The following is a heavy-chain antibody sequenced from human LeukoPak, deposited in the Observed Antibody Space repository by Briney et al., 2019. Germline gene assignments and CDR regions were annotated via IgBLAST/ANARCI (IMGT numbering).Heavy chain of an antibody. CDR1: GFTVSSNY. Sequence: GGSLRLSCAASGFTVSSNYMSWVRQAPGKGLEWVSVICSGGSTYYADSVKGRFTISRDNPKNTLYLQMNSLRAEDTAVYYCARLICGGGDCGGVGAFDIWGQGTMVTVSS. J-gene: IGHJ3*02. D-gene: IGHD2-21*02. CDR2: ICSGGST. CDR3: ARLICGGGDCGGVGAFDI. V-gene: IGHV3-53*01.